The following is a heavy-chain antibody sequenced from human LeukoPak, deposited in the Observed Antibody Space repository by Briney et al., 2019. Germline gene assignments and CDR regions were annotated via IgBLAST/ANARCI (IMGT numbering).Heavy chain of an antibody. CDR3: ILTTVTTSIEY. J-gene: IGHJ4*02. D-gene: IGHD4-17*01. CDR2: IYNGGTI. Sequence: PGGSLRLSCAASGFTVSSNYMNWVRQAPGKGLEWVSVIYNGGTIHYAHSVKGRFTIFSDNSKNTVYLQMNSLRAEDTAVYYCILTTVTTSIEYWGQGTLVTLSS. CDR1: GFTVSSNY. V-gene: IGHV3-53*01.